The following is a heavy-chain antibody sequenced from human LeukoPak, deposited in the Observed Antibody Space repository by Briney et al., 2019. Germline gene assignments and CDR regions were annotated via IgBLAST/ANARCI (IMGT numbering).Heavy chain of an antibody. J-gene: IGHJ4*02. V-gene: IGHV3-33*01. D-gene: IGHD6-13*01. CDR2: IWYDGSNK. CDR1: GFTFSSYG. CDR3: ARDKSPIAAAGPFDY. Sequence: GGSLRLSCAASGFTFSSYGMHWVRQAPGKGLEWVAVIWYDGSNKCYADSVKGRFTISRDNSKNTLYLQMNSLRAEDTAVYYCARDKSPIAAAGPFDYWGQGTLVTVSS.